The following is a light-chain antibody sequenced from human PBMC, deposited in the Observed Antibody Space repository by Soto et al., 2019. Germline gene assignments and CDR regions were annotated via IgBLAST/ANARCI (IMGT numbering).Light chain of an antibody. CDR2: EVN. V-gene: IGLV2-8*01. CDR1: SSDVGDYNY. CDR3: SSYAGKGV. J-gene: IGLJ2*01. Sequence: QSALTQPPSASGSPGQSVTISCTGTSSDVGDYNYVSWYQQHPGKAPKLMIYEVNKRPSGVPDRFSGSKSGNTASLTVSGIQTEDEADYYCSSYAGKGVFGGGTKVTVL.